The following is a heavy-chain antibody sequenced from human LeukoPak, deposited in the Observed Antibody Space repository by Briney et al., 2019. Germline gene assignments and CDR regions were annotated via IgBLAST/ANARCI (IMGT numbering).Heavy chain of an antibody. V-gene: IGHV3-48*03. Sequence: GGSLRLSCAASGFTFSSYEMNWVRQAPGKGLEWVSYISSSGSTIYYAASVKGRFTISRDNAKNSLYLQMNSLRAEDTAVYYCARDSSYLSLDVGELFDYWGQGTLVTVSS. J-gene: IGHJ4*02. CDR1: GFTFSSYE. D-gene: IGHD3-10*01. CDR3: ARDSSYLSLDVGELFDY. CDR2: ISSSGSTI.